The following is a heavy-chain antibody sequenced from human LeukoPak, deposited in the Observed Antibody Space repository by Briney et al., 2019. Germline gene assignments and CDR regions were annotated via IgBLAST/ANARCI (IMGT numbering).Heavy chain of an antibody. CDR2: INIDGSSR. CDR1: GFTFTNYW. CDR3: ASASSHRIAAGGDY. J-gene: IGHJ4*02. V-gene: IGHV3-74*01. D-gene: IGHD6-13*01. Sequence: GGSLRLSCAASGFTFTNYWMHWVRQAPGKGLGGVSRINIDGSSRNYADSVKGRFTISRDNAKNTLYLKMNSLRAEDTAVYYCASASSHRIAAGGDYWGQGTLVTVSS.